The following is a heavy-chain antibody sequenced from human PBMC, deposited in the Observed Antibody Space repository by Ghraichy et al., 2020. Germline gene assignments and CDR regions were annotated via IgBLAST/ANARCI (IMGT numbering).Heavy chain of an antibody. CDR2: TSNDGSNK. Sequence: SCVASGFTFNRYGMHWVRQAPGKGLEWVAVTSNDGSNKFYGGSVQGRFTISRDNSKNTLYLQMNYLRPEDTAVYYCAKERDTSGYYSFRGDYYGMDVWGQGTTVIVSS. J-gene: IGHJ6*02. CDR3: AKERDTSGYYSFRGDYYGMDV. D-gene: IGHD3-22*01. CDR1: GFTFNRYG. V-gene: IGHV3-30*18.